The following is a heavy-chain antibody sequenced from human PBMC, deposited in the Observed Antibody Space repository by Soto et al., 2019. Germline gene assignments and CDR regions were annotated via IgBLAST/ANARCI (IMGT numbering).Heavy chain of an antibody. V-gene: IGHV1-2*02. CDR2: INPNSGGT. J-gene: IGHJ4*02. Sequence: QVQLVQSGAEVKKPGASVKVSCKASGYTFTGYYMHWVRQAPGQGLEWMGWINPNSGGTNYAQKCQGRVTMTRDTSISTAYMELSRLRSDDTAVYYCARGLERVLLWFGELLPYFDYWGQGTLVTVSS. CDR3: ARGLERVLLWFGELLPYFDY. CDR1: GYTFTGYY. D-gene: IGHD3-10*01.